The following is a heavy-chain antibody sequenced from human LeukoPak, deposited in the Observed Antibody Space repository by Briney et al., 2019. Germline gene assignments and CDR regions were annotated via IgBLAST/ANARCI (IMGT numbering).Heavy chain of an antibody. J-gene: IGHJ6*02. CDR2: IYYSGST. Sequence: SETLSLTCTVSGGSISSYYWSWIRQPPGKGLEWIGYIYYSGSTNYNPSPKSRVTISVDTSKNQFSLKLSSVTAADTAVYYCARGYPSSSGYYYYYYYGMDVWGQGTTVTVSS. V-gene: IGHV4-59*08. D-gene: IGHD3-22*01. CDR3: ARGYPSSSGYYYYYYYGMDV. CDR1: GGSISSYY.